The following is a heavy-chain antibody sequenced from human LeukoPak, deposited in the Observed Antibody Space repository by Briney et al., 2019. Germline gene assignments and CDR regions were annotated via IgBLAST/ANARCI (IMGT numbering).Heavy chain of an antibody. CDR3: VRDGGVSGYDLLDY. CDR1: GFTLSNYW. D-gene: IGHD5-12*01. J-gene: IGHJ4*02. Sequence: PGGSLRLSCAASGFTLSNYWMCGVRQARGKGLEWVAHRNQGGSEEHYMDSVKARFIISRDNAKNSLSLQMDSLRAEDTAAYYCVRDGGVSGYDLLDYWGQGTLVTVSS. CDR2: RNQGGSEE. V-gene: IGHV3-7*01.